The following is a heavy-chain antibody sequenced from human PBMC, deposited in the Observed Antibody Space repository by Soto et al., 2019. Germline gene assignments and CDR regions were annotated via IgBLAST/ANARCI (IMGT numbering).Heavy chain of an antibody. V-gene: IGHV4-39*01. Sequence: SETLSLTCTVSGGSISSGGYYWSWIRQHPGKGLEWIGSIYYSGSTYYNPSLKSRVTISVDTSKNQFSLKLTSVTAADPAVYYCARNKHQSSGPRPYWARETLVTVSS. CDR3: ARNKHQSSGPRPY. CDR2: IYYSGST. D-gene: IGHD3-22*01. CDR1: GGSISSGGYY. J-gene: IGHJ4*02.